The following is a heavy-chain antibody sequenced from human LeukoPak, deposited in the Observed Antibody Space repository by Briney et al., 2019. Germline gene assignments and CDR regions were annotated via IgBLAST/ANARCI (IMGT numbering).Heavy chain of an antibody. CDR1: GGTFSSYA. Sequence: ASVKVSCKASGGTFSSYAISWVRQAPGQGLEWMGGIIPIFGTANYAQKFQGRVTITADESTSTAYMELSSLRSEDTAVYYCAKKKTPPFQNTYYYESSGYYAFDIWGQGTMVTVSS. CDR2: IIPIFGTA. D-gene: IGHD3-22*01. CDR3: AKKKTPPFQNTYYYESSGYYAFDI. V-gene: IGHV1-69*01. J-gene: IGHJ3*02.